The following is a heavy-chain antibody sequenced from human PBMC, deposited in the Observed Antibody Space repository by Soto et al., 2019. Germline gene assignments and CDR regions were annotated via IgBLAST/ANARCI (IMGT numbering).Heavy chain of an antibody. Sequence: PGGSLRLSCAASGFTFSSYSMNWVRQAPGKGLEWVSYISSSSSTIYYADSVKGRFTISRDNAKNSLYLQMNSLRAEDTAVYYCAGGADYGDYGIDYWGQGTLVTVSS. CDR2: ISSSSSTI. D-gene: IGHD4-17*01. CDR1: GFTFSSYS. V-gene: IGHV3-48*01. J-gene: IGHJ4*02. CDR3: AGGADYGDYGIDY.